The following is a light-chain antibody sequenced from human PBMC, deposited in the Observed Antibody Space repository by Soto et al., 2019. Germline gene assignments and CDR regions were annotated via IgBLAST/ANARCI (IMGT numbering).Light chain of an antibody. V-gene: IGKV1-5*03. Sequence: IQLTQSPSTLSASVGDRVTITCRASQSVQTWLAWFQQKPGKAPKLLIYKATTLETGVPSRFSGSGSETEFTLTISDLQPDDLGTHYCQQYNNYFTFGQGTKVDIK. CDR1: QSVQTW. J-gene: IGKJ1*01. CDR3: QQYNNYFT. CDR2: KAT.